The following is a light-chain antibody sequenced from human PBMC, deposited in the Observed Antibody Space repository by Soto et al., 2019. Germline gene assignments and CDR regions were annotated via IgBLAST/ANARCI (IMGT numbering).Light chain of an antibody. CDR3: GAWDNSLSTVV. Sequence: QSVLTQPPSVSAAPGQKVSISCSGSTSNIGNNYVSWYQQVPGTAPKFLIFDNNNRHSGIPDRFSGSKSGTSATLGISGLQTGDEADYYCGAWDNSLSTVVFGGGTKVTVL. CDR1: TSNIGNNY. CDR2: DNN. J-gene: IGLJ2*01. V-gene: IGLV1-51*01.